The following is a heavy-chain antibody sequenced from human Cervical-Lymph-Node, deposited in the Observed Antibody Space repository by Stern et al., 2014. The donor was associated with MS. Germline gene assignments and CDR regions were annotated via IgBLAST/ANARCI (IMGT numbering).Heavy chain of an antibody. CDR1: GDSISGSNW. V-gene: IGHV4-4*02. J-gene: IGHJ5*02. CDR3: ARKPLGSA. CDR2: IYHSGST. D-gene: IGHD3-10*01. Sequence: QLQLQESGPGLVKPSGTLSLTCSVSGDSISGSNWWCWVRQPPGKGLEWVGEIYHSGSTSYNPSLQSRVTMSRDKSKNQFSLELTLVTAADTAVYYCARKPLGSAWGQGTLVTVAS.